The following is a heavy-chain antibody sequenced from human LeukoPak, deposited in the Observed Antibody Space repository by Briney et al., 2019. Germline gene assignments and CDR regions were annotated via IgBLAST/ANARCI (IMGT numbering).Heavy chain of an antibody. CDR3: ARDQSDIVLMVYWYFDL. J-gene: IGHJ2*01. CDR1: GGTFSSYA. Sequence: ASVKVSCKASGGTFSSYAISWVRQAPGQGLEWMGWISAYNGNTNYAQKLQGRVTMTTDTSTSTAYMELRSLRSDDTAVYYCARDQSDIVLMVYWYFDLWGRGTLVTVSS. CDR2: ISAYNGNT. V-gene: IGHV1-18*01. D-gene: IGHD2-8*01.